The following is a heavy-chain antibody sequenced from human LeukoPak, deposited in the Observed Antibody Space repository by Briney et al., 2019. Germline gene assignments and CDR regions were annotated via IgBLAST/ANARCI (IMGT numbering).Heavy chain of an antibody. D-gene: IGHD5-24*01. V-gene: IGHV3-7*03. CDR2: IKEDGSEK. Sequence: GGSLRLSCAASGFILSNYWMTWVRQSPGKGLEWVANIKEDGSEKYYVDSVKGRFTISRDNAKNSLYLQMNSLRAEDTAVYYCAKKGWEDGLDHTPDLLYYFDYWGQGTLVTASS. J-gene: IGHJ4*02. CDR3: AKKGWEDGLDHTPDLLYYFDY. CDR1: GFILSNYW.